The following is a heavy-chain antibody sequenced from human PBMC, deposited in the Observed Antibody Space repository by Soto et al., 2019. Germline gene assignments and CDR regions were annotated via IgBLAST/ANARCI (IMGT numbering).Heavy chain of an antibody. J-gene: IGHJ4*02. CDR3: ARDTALVRGEYDY. D-gene: IGHD3-10*01. CDR2: IYYSGST. Sequence: SETLSLTCTVSGGSISSGGYYWSWIRQHPGKGLEWIGYIYYSGSTYYNPSLKSRVTISVDTSKNQFSLKLSSVTAADTAVYYCARDTALVRGEYDYWGQGTLVTVSS. V-gene: IGHV4-31*03. CDR1: GGSISSGGYY.